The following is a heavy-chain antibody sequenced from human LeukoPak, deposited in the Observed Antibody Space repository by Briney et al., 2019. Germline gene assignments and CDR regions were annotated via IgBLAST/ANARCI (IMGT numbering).Heavy chain of an antibody. D-gene: IGHD3-22*01. V-gene: IGHV4-4*07. Sequence: SETLSLTCTVAGGSISSYYWSWIRQPAGKGLEWIGRIYTSGSTNYNPSLKSRVTMSVDTSKNQFSLKLSSVTAADTAVYYCARDTYYYDSSGYLSFDYWGQGTLVIVSS. J-gene: IGHJ4*02. CDR3: ARDTYYYDSSGYLSFDY. CDR2: IYTSGST. CDR1: GGSISSYY.